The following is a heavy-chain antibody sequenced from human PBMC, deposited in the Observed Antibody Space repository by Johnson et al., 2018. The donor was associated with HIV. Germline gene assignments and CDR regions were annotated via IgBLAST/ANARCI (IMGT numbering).Heavy chain of an antibody. J-gene: IGHJ3*02. CDR2: ISYDGSNK. CDR1: GFTFSAFS. V-gene: IGHV3-30*04. Sequence: QVQLVESGGGVVQPGRSLRLSCAVSGFTFSAFSMHWVRQAPGKGLEWVAVISYDGSNKYYADSVKGRFTISRDNSKNTLYLQMNSLRAEDTAMYYCARRIAAADDAFDIWGHGTMVTVSS. D-gene: IGHD6-25*01. CDR3: ARRIAAADDAFDI.